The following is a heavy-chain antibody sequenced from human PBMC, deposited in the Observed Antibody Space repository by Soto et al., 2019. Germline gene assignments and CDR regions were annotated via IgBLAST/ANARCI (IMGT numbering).Heavy chain of an antibody. CDR1: GFTFGDYA. CDR3: TYDGYGSGSYYNWFDP. CDR2: IRSKAYGGTT. Sequence: GGSLRLSYTASGFTFGDYAMSWFRQAPGKGLEWVGFIRSKAYGGTTEYAASVKGRFTISRDYSKSIAYLQMNSLKTEDTAVYYCTYDGYGSGSYYNWFDPWGQGTLVTVSS. D-gene: IGHD3-10*01. V-gene: IGHV3-49*03. J-gene: IGHJ5*02.